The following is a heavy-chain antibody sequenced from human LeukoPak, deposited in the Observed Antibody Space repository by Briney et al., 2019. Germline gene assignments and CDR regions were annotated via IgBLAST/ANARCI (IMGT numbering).Heavy chain of an antibody. CDR2: ISSSGSTT. Sequence: GGSLRLSCAASGFTFSSYEMNWVRQAPGKGLEWVSYISSSGSTTHYADSVKGRFTISRDNAKKSLYLQMNSLRAEDTAVYYCARDNYDSSGYYFDWGQGTLVTVSS. J-gene: IGHJ4*02. D-gene: IGHD3-22*01. CDR3: ARDNYDSSGYYFD. CDR1: GFTFSSYE. V-gene: IGHV3-48*03.